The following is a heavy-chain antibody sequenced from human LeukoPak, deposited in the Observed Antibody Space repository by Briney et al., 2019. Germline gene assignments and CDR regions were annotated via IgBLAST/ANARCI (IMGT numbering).Heavy chain of an antibody. CDR3: SSISGYYYVADY. J-gene: IGHJ4*02. Sequence: GASVKVSCKASGYTFTGYYMHWVRQAPGQGLEWMGRLNPNSGGTNYAQKFQGRVTMTRDTSIRTAYMELSRLRSDDTAVCYCSSISGYYYVADYWGQGTLVTVSS. D-gene: IGHD3-22*01. V-gene: IGHV1-2*06. CDR2: LNPNSGGT. CDR1: GYTFTGYY.